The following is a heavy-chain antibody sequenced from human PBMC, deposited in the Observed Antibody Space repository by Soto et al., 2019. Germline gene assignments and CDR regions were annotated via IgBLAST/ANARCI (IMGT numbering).Heavy chain of an antibody. CDR1: GFTFSSYS. D-gene: IGHD2-2*01. Sequence: GGSLRLSCAASGFTFSSYSMNWVRQAPGKGLEWVSYISSSSSTIYCADSVKGRFTISRDNAKNSLYLQMNSLRAEDTAVYYCAKEKISTSCCNWFDPWGQGTLVTVSS. CDR2: ISSSSSTI. CDR3: AKEKISTSCCNWFDP. J-gene: IGHJ5*02. V-gene: IGHV3-48*01.